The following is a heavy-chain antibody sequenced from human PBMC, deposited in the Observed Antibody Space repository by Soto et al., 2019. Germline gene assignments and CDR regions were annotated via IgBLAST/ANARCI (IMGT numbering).Heavy chain of an antibody. J-gene: IGHJ4*02. CDR3: ARDFPLSNDSSGFD. V-gene: IGHV4-34*01. D-gene: IGHD3-22*01. CDR2: INHSGST. Sequence: TLSLTCAVYGGSFSGYYWSWIRQPPGKGLEWIGEINHSGSTNYNPSLKSRVTISVDTSKNQFSLKLSSVTAEDTAVYYCARDFPLSNDSSGFDWGQGTLVTVSS. CDR1: GGSFSGYY.